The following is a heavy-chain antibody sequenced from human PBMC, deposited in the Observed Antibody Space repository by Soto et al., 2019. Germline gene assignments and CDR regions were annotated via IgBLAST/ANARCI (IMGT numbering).Heavy chain of an antibody. D-gene: IGHD3-10*01. J-gene: IGHJ6*02. CDR2: IIPILGIA. CDR3: AISLHYYGSGMYYYYYVMDV. V-gene: IGHV1-69*02. Sequence: GASVKVSCKASGGTFSSYTISWVRQAPGQGLEWMGRIIPILGIANYAQKFQGRVTITADKSTSTAYMELSSLRSEDTAVYYCAISLHYYGSGMYYYYYVMDVWGQGTTVTVSS. CDR1: GGTFSSYT.